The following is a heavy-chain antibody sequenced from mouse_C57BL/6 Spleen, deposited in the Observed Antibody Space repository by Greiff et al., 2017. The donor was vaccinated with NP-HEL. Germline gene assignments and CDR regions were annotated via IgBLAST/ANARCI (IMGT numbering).Heavy chain of an antibody. D-gene: IGHD1-1*01. CDR3: ASPYYYGSSLFAY. J-gene: IGHJ3*01. V-gene: IGHV1-64*01. Sequence: VKLQQPGAELVKPGASVKLSCKASGYTFTSYWMHWVKQRPGQGLEWIGMIHPNSGSTNYNEKFKSKATLTVDKSSSTAYMQLSSLTSEDSAVYYCASPYYYGSSLFAYWGQGTLVTVSA. CDR1: GYTFTSYW. CDR2: IHPNSGST.